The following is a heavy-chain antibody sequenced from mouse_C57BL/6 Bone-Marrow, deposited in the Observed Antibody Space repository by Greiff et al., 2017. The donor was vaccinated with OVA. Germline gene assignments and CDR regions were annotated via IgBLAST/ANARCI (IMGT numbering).Heavy chain of an antibody. CDR2: IDPNSGGT. CDR1: GYTFTSYW. J-gene: IGHJ4*01. V-gene: IGHV1-72*01. CDR3: AARRGDYAMDY. Sequence: QVHVKQPGAELVKPGASVKLSCKASGYTFTSYWMHWVKQRPGRGLAWIGRIDPNSGGTKYNEKFKSKDTLTVDKPSIPSCTQLSSLTTVDSAVYYFAARRGDYAMDYWGQGTSVTVSS.